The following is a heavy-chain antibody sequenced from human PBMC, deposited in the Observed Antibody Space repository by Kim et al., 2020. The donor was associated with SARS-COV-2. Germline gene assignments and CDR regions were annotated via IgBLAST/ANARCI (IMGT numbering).Heavy chain of an antibody. CDR1: GGSISSYY. D-gene: IGHD6-13*01. Sequence: SETLSLTCTVSGGSISSYYWSWIRQPPGKGLEWIGYIYYSGSTNYNPSLKSRVTISVDTSKNQFSLKLSSVTAADTAVYYCARHGYDSSSWYFGYYYYGMDVWGQGTTVTVSS. V-gene: IGHV4-59*08. CDR2: IYYSGST. J-gene: IGHJ6*02. CDR3: ARHGYDSSSWYFGYYYYGMDV.